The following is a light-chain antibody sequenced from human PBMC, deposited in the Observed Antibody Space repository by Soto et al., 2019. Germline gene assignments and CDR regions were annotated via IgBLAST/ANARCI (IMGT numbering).Light chain of an antibody. CDR1: QSVSSY. CDR2: DAS. V-gene: IGKV3-11*01. Sequence: EIVLTQSPATLSLSPGERATLSCRASQSVSSYLAWYQQKPGQAPRLLIYDASNRATGIPARFSGSGSGTDSTLTISSLEPEDFAVYYCQQRSNWRGSTFGQGTKVDIK. J-gene: IGKJ1*01. CDR3: QQRSNWRGST.